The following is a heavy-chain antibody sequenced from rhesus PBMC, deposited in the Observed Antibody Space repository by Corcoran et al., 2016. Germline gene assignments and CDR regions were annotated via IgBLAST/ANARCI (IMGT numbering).Heavy chain of an antibody. J-gene: IGHJ6*01. Sequence: QVQLQESGPGLVKPSETLPLPCAVSGASISSNYWSWIRQAPGKGLEWIGRINGSRERPDYNPTLKSRVTISIETSKNQFALKLSSVTAADTAVYYCARDRRYCSGIYCYYYGLDSWGQGVVVTVSS. V-gene: IGHV4S2*01. D-gene: IGHD2-27*01. CDR2: INGSRERP. CDR3: ARDRRYCSGIYCYYYGLDS. CDR1: GASISSNY.